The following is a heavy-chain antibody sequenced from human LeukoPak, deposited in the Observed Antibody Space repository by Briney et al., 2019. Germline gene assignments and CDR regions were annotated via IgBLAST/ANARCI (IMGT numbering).Heavy chain of an antibody. Sequence: SETLSLTCTVSGGSISSYYWSWIRQPPGKGLEWIGYIYYSGSTYYNPSLKSRVTISVDTSKNQFSLKLSSVTAADTAVYYCARERRLQSLDIWGQGTMVTVSS. J-gene: IGHJ3*02. CDR2: IYYSGST. CDR1: GGSISSYY. V-gene: IGHV4-59*12. D-gene: IGHD5-24*01. CDR3: ARERRLQSLDI.